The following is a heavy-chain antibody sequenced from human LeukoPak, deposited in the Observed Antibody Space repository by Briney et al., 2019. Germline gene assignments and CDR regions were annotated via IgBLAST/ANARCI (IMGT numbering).Heavy chain of an antibody. CDR1: GGSISSYY. CDR3: ARALYSSSWYSGFDY. Sequence: PAETLSLTCTVAGGSISSYYWSWIRQPPGKGLEWIGYIYYSGSTNYDPSLKSRVTISVDTSKNQFSLKLSSVTAADTAAYYCARALYSSSWYSGFDYWGQGTLVTVSS. D-gene: IGHD6-13*01. V-gene: IGHV4-59*01. CDR2: IYYSGST. J-gene: IGHJ4*02.